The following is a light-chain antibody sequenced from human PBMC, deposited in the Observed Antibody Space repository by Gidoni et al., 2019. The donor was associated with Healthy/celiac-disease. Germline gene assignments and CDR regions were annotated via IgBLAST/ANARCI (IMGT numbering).Light chain of an antibody. J-gene: IGKJ5*01. Sequence: EFVLTQSPVTLYLSPGEGATLSCRSSHNYVSSFLAWYQQKGGQAPRLLISGASIRATGIPDRFSGSGSGTDFTLTISRLEPEDFAVYYCQYYGRSLPITFGQGTRLDIK. CDR2: GAS. V-gene: IGKV3-20*01. CDR1: HNYVSSF. CDR3: QYYGRSLPIT.